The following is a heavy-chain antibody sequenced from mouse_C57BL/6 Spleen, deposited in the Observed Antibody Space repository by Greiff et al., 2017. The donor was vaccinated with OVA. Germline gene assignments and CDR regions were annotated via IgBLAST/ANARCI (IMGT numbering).Heavy chain of an antibody. CDR1: GFTFSSYA. Sequence: EVMLVESGEGLVKPGGSLKLSCAASGFTFSSYAMSWVRQTPEKRLEWVAYISSGGDYIYYADTVKGRFTISRDNARNTLYLQMSSLKSEDTAMYYCTRVGRSYWYFDVWGTGTTVTVSS. V-gene: IGHV5-9-1*02. CDR3: TRVGRSYWYFDV. CDR2: ISSGGDYI. J-gene: IGHJ1*03.